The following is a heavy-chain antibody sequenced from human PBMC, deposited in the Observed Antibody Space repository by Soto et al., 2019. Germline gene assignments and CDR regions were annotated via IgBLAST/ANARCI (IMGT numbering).Heavy chain of an antibody. D-gene: IGHD2-2*01. Sequence: SVKVSCKASGYTFTSYGISWVRQAPGQGLEWMGWISAYNGNTNYAQKLQGRVTMTTDTSTSTAYMELRSLRSDDTAVYYCAIGYCSSTSCYQAPYYYYGMDVWGQGTTVTVSS. CDR2: ISAYNGNT. CDR1: GYTFTSYG. J-gene: IGHJ6*02. V-gene: IGHV1-18*01. CDR3: AIGYCSSTSCYQAPYYYYGMDV.